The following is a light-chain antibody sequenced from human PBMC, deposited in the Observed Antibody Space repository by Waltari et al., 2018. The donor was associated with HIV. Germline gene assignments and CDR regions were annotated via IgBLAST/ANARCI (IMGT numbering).Light chain of an antibody. Sequence: DIVMTQSPDSLVVSLGERATINCKSSQSVLYSSKNKNYLAWYQQKPGQPPKLHIYWASTRESGVPDRFSGSGSGTDFTLTISSLQAEDVAVYYCQQYYTTPLTFGGGTKVEIK. V-gene: IGKV4-1*01. CDR1: QSVLYSSKNKNY. CDR3: QQYYTTPLT. CDR2: WAS. J-gene: IGKJ4*01.